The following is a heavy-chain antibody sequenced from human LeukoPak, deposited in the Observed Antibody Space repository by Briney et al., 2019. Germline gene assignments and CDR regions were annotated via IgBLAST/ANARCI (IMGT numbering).Heavy chain of an antibody. CDR2: IYHSGST. CDR1: SGSISTSYW. CDR3: ASPSGGAFDI. J-gene: IGHJ3*02. D-gene: IGHD6-25*01. V-gene: IGHV4-4*02. Sequence: SETLSLTCAVSSGSISTSYWWSWVRQPPGKGLEWIGEIYHSGSTNYNPSLKSRVTISVDKSKNQFSLKLSSVSAADTAVYYWASPSGGAFDIWGQGTMVTVSS.